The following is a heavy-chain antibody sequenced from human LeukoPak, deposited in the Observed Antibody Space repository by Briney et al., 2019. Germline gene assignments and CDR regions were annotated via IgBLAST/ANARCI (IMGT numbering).Heavy chain of an antibody. V-gene: IGHV3-30*02. D-gene: IGHD3-10*01. CDR3: AKADQLLWFGEFDDY. CDR1: GFTFSSYG. Sequence: EPGGSLRLSCAASGFTFSSYGMHWVRQAPGKGLEWVAFIRYDGSNKYYADSAKGRFTISRDNSKNTLYLQMNSLRAEDAAVYYCAKADQLLWFGEFDDYWGQGTLVTVSS. CDR2: IRYDGSNK. J-gene: IGHJ4*02.